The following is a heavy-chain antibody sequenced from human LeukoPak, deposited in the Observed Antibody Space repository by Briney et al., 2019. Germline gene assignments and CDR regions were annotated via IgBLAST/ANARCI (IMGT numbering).Heavy chain of an antibody. Sequence: GGSLRLSCAASGFTVGYNYMTWVRQAPGKGLEWVAAIYNSGSTYYADSVKGRFTISRDNSKNTMFLQMNSLKGEDTAVYYCARRSNPPGRIDHWGQGTLVTVSS. V-gene: IGHV3-66*04. CDR1: GFTVGYNY. CDR3: ARRSNPPGRIDH. CDR2: IYNSGST. J-gene: IGHJ4*02. D-gene: IGHD1-14*01.